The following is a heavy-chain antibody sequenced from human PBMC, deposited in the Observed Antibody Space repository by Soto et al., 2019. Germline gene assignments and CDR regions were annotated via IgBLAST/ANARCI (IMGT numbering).Heavy chain of an antibody. CDR2: ISSSSSYT. D-gene: IGHD1-26*01. V-gene: IGHV3-11*06. CDR3: ARGRKVGNTGYYFDF. CDR1: GFTFSDYY. J-gene: IGHJ4*02. Sequence: QVQLVESGGGLVKPGGSLRLSCAASGFTFSDYYMSWIRQAPGKGLEWVSYISSSSSYTNYADSVKGRFTISRDNAKNSLYLEMNSQRADDTAVYYCARGRKVGNTGYYFDFWGQGTLVTVSS.